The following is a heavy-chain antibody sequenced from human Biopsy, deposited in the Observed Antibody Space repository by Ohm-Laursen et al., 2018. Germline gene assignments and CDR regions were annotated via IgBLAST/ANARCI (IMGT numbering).Heavy chain of an antibody. D-gene: IGHD5-24*01. J-gene: IGHJ4*02. V-gene: IGHV4-59*08. CDR3: ARQDGYLGYEY. CDR1: GGSFSGYY. Sequence: SQTLSLTCTVSGGSFSGYYWSWIRQPPGKGLEWIGYISGSLNTNYNPSLKSRVTLSTDTSETQFSLRLSSVTAADTAVYYCARQDGYLGYEYWGQGALVTVSS. CDR2: ISGSLNT.